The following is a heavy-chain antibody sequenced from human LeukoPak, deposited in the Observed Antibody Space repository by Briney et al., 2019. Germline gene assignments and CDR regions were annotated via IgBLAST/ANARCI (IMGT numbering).Heavy chain of an antibody. CDR1: GYTFTSYG. D-gene: IGHD3-10*01. CDR3: ARGLVYGSGSTIFDY. V-gene: IGHV1-69*13. J-gene: IGHJ4*02. CDR2: IIPIFGTA. Sequence: GASVKVSCKASGYTFTSYGISWVRQAPGQGLEWMGGIIPIFGTANYAQKFQGRVTITADESTSTAYMELSSLRSEDTAVYYCARGLVYGSGSTIFDYWGQGTLVTVSS.